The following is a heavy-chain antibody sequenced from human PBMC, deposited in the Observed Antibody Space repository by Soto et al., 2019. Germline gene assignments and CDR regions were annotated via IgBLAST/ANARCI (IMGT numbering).Heavy chain of an antibody. CDR3: ARDRVRFLEWAPDYYYGMDV. Sequence: PSETLSLTCAVYGGSFSGYYWSWIRQPPGKGLEWIGEINHSGSTNYNPSLKSRVTISVDTSKNQFSLKLSSVTAADTAVYYCARDRVRFLEWAPDYYYGMDVWGQGXTVTVYS. CDR2: INHSGST. D-gene: IGHD3-3*01. V-gene: IGHV4-34*01. J-gene: IGHJ6*02. CDR1: GGSFSGYY.